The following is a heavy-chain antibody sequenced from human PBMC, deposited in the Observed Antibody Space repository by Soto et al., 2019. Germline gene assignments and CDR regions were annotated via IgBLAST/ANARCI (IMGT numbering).Heavy chain of an antibody. V-gene: IGHV3-48*03. Sequence: PGGSLRLSCAASGFTFSSYEMIWVRQAPGKGLEWVSYISSSGSTIYYADSVKGRFTISRDNAKNSLYLQMNSLSAEDTAVYHCARVSQSFIEYFQYWGKGTLVTVSS. J-gene: IGHJ1*01. D-gene: IGHD3-16*02. CDR1: GFTFSSYE. CDR2: ISSSGSTI. CDR3: ARVSQSFIEYFQY.